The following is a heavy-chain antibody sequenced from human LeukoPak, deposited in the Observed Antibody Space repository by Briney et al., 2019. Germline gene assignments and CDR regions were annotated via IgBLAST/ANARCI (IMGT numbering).Heavy chain of an antibody. CDR2: IKQDGSEK. CDR1: GLTFSSYW. D-gene: IGHD3-10*01. J-gene: IGHJ4*02. CDR3: ARDRGPGFDY. Sequence: GGSLRLSCAASGLTFSSYWMTWVRQAPGKGLEWVANIKQDGSEKYYVDSVKGRFTISRDNAKNSLYLQMNSLRAEDTAVYYCARDRGPGFDYWGQGTLVTVSS. V-gene: IGHV3-7*01.